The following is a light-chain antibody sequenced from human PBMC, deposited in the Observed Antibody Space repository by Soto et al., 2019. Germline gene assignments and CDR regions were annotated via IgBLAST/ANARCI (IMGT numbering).Light chain of an antibody. CDR1: SSDVGGYNY. J-gene: IGLJ2*01. Sequence: QSALTHPASVSGPPGQSITISCTGTSSDVGGYNYVSWYQQHPGKAPKLMIYDVSNRPSGVSNRFSGSKSGNTASLTISGLQAEDEADYYCSSYTSSSTLGVFGGGTKVTVL. CDR3: SSYTSSSTLGV. V-gene: IGLV2-14*01. CDR2: DVS.